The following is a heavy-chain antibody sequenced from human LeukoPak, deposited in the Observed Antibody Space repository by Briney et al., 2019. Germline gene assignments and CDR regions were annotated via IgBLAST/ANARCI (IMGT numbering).Heavy chain of an antibody. CDR3: ARDDYDSSGYHYYFDY. Sequence: ASVKVSCKASGYSFTTYGISWVRQAPGQGLEWIGWISAYNGDTNYAQKLQGRVTMTTDTSTSTAYMELRSLRSDDTAVYYCARDDYDSSGYHYYFDYWGQGTLVTVSS. CDR2: ISAYNGDT. D-gene: IGHD3-22*01. J-gene: IGHJ4*02. V-gene: IGHV1-18*01. CDR1: GYSFTTYG.